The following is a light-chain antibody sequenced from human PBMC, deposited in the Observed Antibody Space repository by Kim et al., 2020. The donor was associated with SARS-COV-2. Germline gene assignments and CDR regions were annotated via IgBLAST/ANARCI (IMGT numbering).Light chain of an antibody. J-gene: IGLJ1*01. CDR3: NSRDSSAQRYV. CDR2: DKN. Sequence: SSELTQDPAVSVALGHTVTITCQGDSLTNYYASWYQQRPGQAPVLVIYDKNSRPSGIPDRFSGSGSGNTASLTITGALAEDEADYYCNSRDSSAQRYVFGTGTKVTVL. CDR1: SLTNYY. V-gene: IGLV3-19*01.